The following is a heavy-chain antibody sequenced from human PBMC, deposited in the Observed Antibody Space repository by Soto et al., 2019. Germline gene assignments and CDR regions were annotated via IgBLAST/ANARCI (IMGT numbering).Heavy chain of an antibody. V-gene: IGHV4-59*07. D-gene: IGHD3-10*01. CDR1: GVPITTFY. Sequence: QVQLQESGPALVRPSDSLSLMCSVSGVPITTFYWSWIRQAPGKGLEYIGYIYYGGSTHYNPALKSRVTISVDTAKNEFSLKLRSVTAADMAAYYCARGQLLHYQYGLDVWGQGTTVIV. CDR2: IYYGGST. J-gene: IGHJ6*02. CDR3: ARGQLLHYQYGLDV.